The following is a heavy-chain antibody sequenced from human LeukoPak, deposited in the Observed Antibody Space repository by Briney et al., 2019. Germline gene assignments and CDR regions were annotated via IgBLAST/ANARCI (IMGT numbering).Heavy chain of an antibody. CDR3: ARVPPRITMFGVAGPFDY. V-gene: IGHV4-61*02. CDR2: ISTIGSA. D-gene: IGHD3-3*01. J-gene: IGHJ4*02. Sequence: SGTLCLTCAVSSGSISSSNDYWSRIRQPAGKGLEWIVRISTIGSATTTPSLNSRVTISIDTSKNQFSLKLSSVPAADTAVYYCARVPPRITMFGVAGPFDYWGQETLFTVSS. CDR1: SGSISSSNDY.